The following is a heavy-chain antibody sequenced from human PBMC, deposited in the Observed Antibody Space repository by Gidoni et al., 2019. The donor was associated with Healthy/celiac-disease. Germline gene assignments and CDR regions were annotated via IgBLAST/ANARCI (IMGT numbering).Heavy chain of an antibody. CDR3: ARITMVRGVIINYYYYYGMDV. V-gene: IGHV4-59*01. J-gene: IGHJ6*02. Sequence: QVQLQESGPGLVKPSETLSLTCTGSGGSISSYYWSWIRQPPGKGLEWIGYIYYSGSTNYNPSLKSRVTISVDTSKNQFSLKLSSVTAADTAVYYCARITMVRGVIINYYYYYGMDVWGQGTTVTVSS. D-gene: IGHD3-10*01. CDR1: GGSISSYY. CDR2: IYYSGST.